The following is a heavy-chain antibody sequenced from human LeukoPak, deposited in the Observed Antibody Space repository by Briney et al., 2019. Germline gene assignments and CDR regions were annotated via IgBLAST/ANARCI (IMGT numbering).Heavy chain of an antibody. CDR1: GLTFSDYA. CDR3: AKQSYSSSWSPFDY. V-gene: IGHV3-23*01. J-gene: IGHJ4*02. Sequence: GGSLRLSCAVSGLTFSDYAMNWVRQAPGKGLEWVSTISDSGGATYYADSVKGRFTISRDNSRNTLYVQMNSLRAEDTAIYYCAKQSYSSSWSPFDYWGQGTLVTVSS. CDR2: ISDSGGAT. D-gene: IGHD6-13*01.